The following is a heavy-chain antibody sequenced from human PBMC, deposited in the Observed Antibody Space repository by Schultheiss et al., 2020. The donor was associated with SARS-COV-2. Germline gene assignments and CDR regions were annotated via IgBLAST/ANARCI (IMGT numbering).Heavy chain of an antibody. Sequence: GESLKISCAASGFTFSSYGMHWVRQAPGKGLEWVAVISYDGSNKYYADSVKGRFTISRDNSKNTLYLQMNSLRAEDTAVYYCATDIAAAGTDDYWGQGTLVTVSS. D-gene: IGHD6-13*01. CDR1: GFTFSSYG. CDR3: ATDIAAAGTDDY. V-gene: IGHV3-30*03. CDR2: ISYDGSNK. J-gene: IGHJ4*02.